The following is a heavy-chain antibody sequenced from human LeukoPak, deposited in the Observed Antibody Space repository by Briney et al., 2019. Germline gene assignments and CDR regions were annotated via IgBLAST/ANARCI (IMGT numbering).Heavy chain of an antibody. D-gene: IGHD3-10*01. V-gene: IGHV4-4*07. CDR1: GGSISSYY. CDR3: AREGNTMVRGVPIYYYYMDV. Sequence: SETLSLTCTVSGGSISSYYWSWIRQPAGKGLEWIGRIYTSGSTNYNPSLKSRVTMSVDTSKNQFSLKLSSVTAADTAVYYCAREGNTMVRGVPIYYYYMDVWGKGTTVTISS. J-gene: IGHJ6*03. CDR2: IYTSGST.